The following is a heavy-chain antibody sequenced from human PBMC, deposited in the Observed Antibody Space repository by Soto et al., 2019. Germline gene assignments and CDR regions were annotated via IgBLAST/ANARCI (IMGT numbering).Heavy chain of an antibody. V-gene: IGHV4-38-2*02. D-gene: IGHD6-19*01. J-gene: IGHJ4*02. CDR1: GYFITNGYY. CDR3: ARDRAAGAGTFDY. Sequence: SETLSLTCAVSGYFITNGYYWGWIRQPPGKGLEWIGSIYHTGRTYYNPSLKSRVTISGDTSKNQFSLTLTSVTAADTAVYYCARDRAAGAGTFDYWGRGTLVTVSS. CDR2: IYHTGRT.